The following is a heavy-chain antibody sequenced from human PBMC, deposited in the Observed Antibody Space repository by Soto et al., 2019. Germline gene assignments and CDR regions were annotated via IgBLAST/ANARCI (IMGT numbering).Heavy chain of an antibody. CDR1: GGSFSGYY. J-gene: IGHJ4*02. D-gene: IGHD4-17*01. CDR2: INHSGST. CDR3: ARGKTSPTVTTSAPFDY. V-gene: IGHV4-34*01. Sequence: SETLSLTCAVYGGSFSGYYWSWIRQPPGKGLEWIGEINHSGSTNYNPSLKSRVTISVDTSKNQFSLKLSSVTAADTAVYYCARGKTSPTVTTSAPFDYWGQGTLVTVSS.